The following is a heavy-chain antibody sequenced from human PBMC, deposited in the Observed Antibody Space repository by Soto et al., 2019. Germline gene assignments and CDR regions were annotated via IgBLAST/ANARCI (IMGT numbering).Heavy chain of an antibody. D-gene: IGHD1-1*01. V-gene: IGHV3-53*01. J-gene: IGHJ6*03. CDR1: GCTVSSNY. Sequence: GGSLRLSCAASGCTVSSNYMSWVRQAPGKGLEWVSIIYSGGSIYYADSVKGRFTISRDNAKNTLYLQMNSLRAEDTAVYYCARVGTTGRKPYYYYYMDVWGKGTTVTVSS. CDR3: ARVGTTGRKPYYYYYMDV. CDR2: IYSGGSI.